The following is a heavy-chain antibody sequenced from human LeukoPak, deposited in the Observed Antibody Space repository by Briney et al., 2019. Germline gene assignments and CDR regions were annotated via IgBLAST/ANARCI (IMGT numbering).Heavy chain of an antibody. D-gene: IGHD6-13*01. CDR1: GFTFSSYW. V-gene: IGHV3-7*01. J-gene: IGHJ3*02. Sequence: PGGSLRLSCAASGFTFSSYWMSWVRQAPGKGLEWVANIKQDGSEKYYVDSVKGRFTISRDNAKNSLYLQMNSLRAEDTAVYYCARHNSGSYSSSWYDAFDIWGQGTMVTVSP. CDR2: IKQDGSEK. CDR3: ARHNSGSYSSSWYDAFDI.